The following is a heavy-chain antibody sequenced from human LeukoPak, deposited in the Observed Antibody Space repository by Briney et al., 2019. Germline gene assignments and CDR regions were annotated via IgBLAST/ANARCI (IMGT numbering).Heavy chain of an antibody. V-gene: IGHV3-15*01. Sequence: GGSLRHSSVAPGFTFNNAWMSWVRQAPGKGLEWVGRIMSKSDGGSTHYAAPVKGRFTISRDDSKNTVYLQMNSLKIEDTAIYYCTTDWIGQRRDIGDYWGQGTLVPVSS. D-gene: IGHD3-3*01. CDR2: IMSKSDGGST. CDR3: TTDWIGQRRDIGDY. CDR1: GFTFNNAW. J-gene: IGHJ4*02.